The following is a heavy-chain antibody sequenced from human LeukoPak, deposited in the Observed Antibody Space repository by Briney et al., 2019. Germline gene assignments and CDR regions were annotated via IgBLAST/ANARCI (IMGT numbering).Heavy chain of an antibody. CDR2: FYSGGAT. D-gene: IGHD2-15*01. V-gene: IGHV3-53*01. CDR1: GLTVNSSF. CDR3: ARAVGGAFYMDV. Sequence: PGGSLRLSCVVSGLTVNSSFISWVRQAPGKGLEWVSVFYSGGATYFADYVKGRFTMSRDNSKNTLYLQMNSLRAEDTGMYYCARAVGGAFYMDVWGKGTPVTVSS. J-gene: IGHJ6*03.